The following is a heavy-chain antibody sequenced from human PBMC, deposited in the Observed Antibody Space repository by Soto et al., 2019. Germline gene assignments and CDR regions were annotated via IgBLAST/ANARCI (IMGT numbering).Heavy chain of an antibody. J-gene: IGHJ3*01. Sequence: SQTLSLTWTVSGGSISSYCWSWIRKPPGKGLEWIGYIYYSGSTNYNPSLKSRVTISVDTSKNQFSLMLSSVTAADTAGYYCVRVWGGVFAFWRQGTMVIV. CDR1: GGSISSYC. D-gene: IGHD3-10*01. V-gene: IGHV4-59*01. CDR2: IYYSGST. CDR3: VRVWGGVFAF.